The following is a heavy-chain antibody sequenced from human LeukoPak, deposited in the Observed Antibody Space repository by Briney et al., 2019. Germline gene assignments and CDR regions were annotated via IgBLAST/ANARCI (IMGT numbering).Heavy chain of an antibody. D-gene: IGHD5-24*01. CDR2: INPSGST. CDR3: ARGQGRDGYNGILQY. Sequence: PSETLSLTCAVYGGSFGNYYWSWIRQPPGKGLEWIGEINPSGSTNYNPSLQSRVTISVDTSKNQFSLKLSSVTAADTAVFYCARGQGRDGYNGILQYWGQGALVTVSP. J-gene: IGHJ4*02. V-gene: IGHV4-34*01. CDR1: GGSFGNYY.